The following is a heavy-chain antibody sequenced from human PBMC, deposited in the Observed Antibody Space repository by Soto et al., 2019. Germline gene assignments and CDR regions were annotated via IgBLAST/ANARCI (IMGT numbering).Heavy chain of an antibody. CDR1: GGSISVYY. D-gene: IGHD3-9*01. CDR2: VYDNGRP. CDR3: ARGVGSSPPRY. J-gene: IGHJ4*02. V-gene: IGHV4-59*01. Sequence: SETLSLTCTISGGSISVYYWSWIRQSPRQGLEWIGYVYDNGRPYYSPSLKSRVTNSADTSKNQISLKLTSATAADTAVYYCARGVGSSPPRYWGRGTLVTVSS.